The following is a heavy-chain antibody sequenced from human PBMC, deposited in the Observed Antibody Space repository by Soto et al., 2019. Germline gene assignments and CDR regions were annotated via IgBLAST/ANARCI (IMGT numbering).Heavy chain of an antibody. J-gene: IGHJ4*02. D-gene: IGHD6-13*01. Sequence: TLSRTWTVAGGSISSGGYYLSWIRQHPGKGLEWIGYIYYSGSTYYNPSLQSRVTISVDTSKNQFSLKLSSVTAEDTAVYYCARYRVYSSSSSGRDPELFAYWGQGTLDTVLS. V-gene: IGHV4-31*02. CDR1: GGSISSGGYY. CDR2: IYYSGST. CDR3: ARYRVYSSSSSGRDPELFAY.